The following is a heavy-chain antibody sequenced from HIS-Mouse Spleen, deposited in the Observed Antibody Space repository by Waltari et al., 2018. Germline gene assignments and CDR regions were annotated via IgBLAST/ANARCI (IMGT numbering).Heavy chain of an antibody. CDR1: GGSFSGYY. V-gene: IGHV4-34*01. CDR3: ARVIRVAVAGTLYYFDY. J-gene: IGHJ4*02. CDR2: INHSGST. D-gene: IGHD6-19*01. Sequence: QVQLQQWGAGLLKPSETLSLTCAVYGGSFSGYYWSWIRQPPGKGLEWIGEINHSGSTNYNPSLKSRVTISVDTSKNQFSLKLSSVTAADTAVYYCARVIRVAVAGTLYYFDYWGQGTLVTVSS.